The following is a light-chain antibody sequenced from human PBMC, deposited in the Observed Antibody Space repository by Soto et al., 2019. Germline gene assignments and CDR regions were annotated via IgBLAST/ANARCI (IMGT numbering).Light chain of an antibody. CDR3: MQSVHCPLT. J-gene: IGKJ3*01. CDR1: QSLLSSDGRTY. V-gene: IGKV2D-29*01. Sequence: VITQPHTSLSVTPGQPASISCEATQSLLSSDGRTYFFWYVQKPGQPPQLLISEVSNRFSGVPDRFSGSGSGTDFTLKISRVEAEDVGVYYCMQSVHCPLTFGDGTKVDI. CDR2: EVS.